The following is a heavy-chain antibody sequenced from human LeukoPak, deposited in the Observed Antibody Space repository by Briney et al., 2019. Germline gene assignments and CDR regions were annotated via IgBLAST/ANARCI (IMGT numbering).Heavy chain of an antibody. CDR1: GYTFTGYY. V-gene: IGHV1-2*02. J-gene: IGHJ5*02. Sequence: GASVKVSCKASGYTFTGYYMHWVRQAPGQGLEWMGWINPNSGGTNYAQKFQGRVTMTRDTSISTAYMELSRLRSDDTAVYYCAREDCSSTSCYGNWFDPWGQGTLVTVSS. CDR3: AREDCSSTSCYGNWFDP. D-gene: IGHD2-2*01. CDR2: INPNSGGT.